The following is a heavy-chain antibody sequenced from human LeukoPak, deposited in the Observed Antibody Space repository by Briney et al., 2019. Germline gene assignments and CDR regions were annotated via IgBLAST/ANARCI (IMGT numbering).Heavy chain of an antibody. V-gene: IGHV3-7*04. D-gene: IGHD3-16*01. J-gene: IGHJ4*02. CDR3: ARASLITFGGGAYFDY. Sequence: PGGSLRLSCAASGFIFGRFWMSWVRQAPGKGLQWVANIKEDGTEKYYVDSRFTISRDNTKNSLHLEMNSLRAEDTAVYYCARASLITFGGGAYFDYWGQGILVTVSS. CDR1: GFIFGRFW. CDR2: IKEDGTEK.